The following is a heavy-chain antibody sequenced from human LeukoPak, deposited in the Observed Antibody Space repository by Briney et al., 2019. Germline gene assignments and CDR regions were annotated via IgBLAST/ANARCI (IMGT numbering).Heavy chain of an antibody. CDR2: INHSGNT. Sequence: PSETLSLTCAVYGGSFSGYYWSWIRQPPGKGLEWIGEINHSGNTNYNPSLKSRVTISVDTSKNQFSLKLSSVTAADTAVYYCARAQGDYGDSDIWGQGTMVTVSS. J-gene: IGHJ3*02. CDR3: ARAQGDYGDSDI. V-gene: IGHV4-34*01. CDR1: GGSFSGYY. D-gene: IGHD4-17*01.